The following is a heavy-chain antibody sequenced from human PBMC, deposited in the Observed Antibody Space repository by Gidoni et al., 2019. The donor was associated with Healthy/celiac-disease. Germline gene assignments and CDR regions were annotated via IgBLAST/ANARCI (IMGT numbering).Heavy chain of an antibody. D-gene: IGHD2-21*02. V-gene: IGHV1-69*01. J-gene: IGHJ6*02. Sequence: QVQLVQSGAAVKKPGSSVKVSCKASGGTFSSYAISWVRQAPGQGLQWMGGIIPIFGTANYAQKFQGRVTITADESTSTAYMELSSLRSEDTAVYYCALIDGYCGGYCYPSPSYYYYGMDVWGQGTTVTVSS. CDR2: IIPIFGTA. CDR3: ALIDGYCGGYCYPSPSYYYYGMDV. CDR1: GGTFSSYA.